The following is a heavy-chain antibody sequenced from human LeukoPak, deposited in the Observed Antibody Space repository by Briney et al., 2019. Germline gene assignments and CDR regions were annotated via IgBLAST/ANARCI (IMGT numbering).Heavy chain of an antibody. CDR1: GFTFSSYS. V-gene: IGHV3-21*01. D-gene: IGHD3-22*01. CDR2: ISSSSSYI. Sequence: GGSLRLSCAASGFTFSSYSMNWVRQAPGKGLEWVSSISSSSSYIYYADSMKGRVTISRDNAKNSLYLQMNNLRAEDTAAYYCARDAYYYDSRGSPWGQGTLVTVSS. J-gene: IGHJ5*02. CDR3: ARDAYYYDSRGSP.